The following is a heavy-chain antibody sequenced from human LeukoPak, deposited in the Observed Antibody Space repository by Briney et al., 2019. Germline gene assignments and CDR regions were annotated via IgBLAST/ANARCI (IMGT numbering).Heavy chain of an antibody. CDR3: ARRVTTFNWFDP. J-gene: IGHJ5*02. Sequence: ASVKLSYKASGYTFTSYGISWVRQAPGQGLEWMGWISAYNGNTNYAQKLQGRVTMTTDTSTSTAYMELRSLRSDDTAVYYCARRVTTFNWFDPWGQGTLVTVSS. V-gene: IGHV1-18*01. CDR1: GYTFTSYG. CDR2: ISAYNGNT. D-gene: IGHD2-21*02.